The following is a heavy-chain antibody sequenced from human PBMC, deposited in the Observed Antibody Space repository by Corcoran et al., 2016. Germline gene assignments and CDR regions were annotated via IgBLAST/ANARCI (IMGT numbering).Heavy chain of an antibody. CDR3: ARSLTNGWLLRFSVAN. V-gene: IGHV1-18*01. CDR2: ISAYDGNT. CDR1: GYTFTSYS. D-gene: IGHD2-15*01. Sequence: QVQLVQSGAEVKKPGASVKVSCKASGYTFTSYSITWVRQAPGQGLEWMGWISAYDGNTNYAQNIQGRVTLTTDSSTSTAYMELRSLTSDDTAGYYCARSLTNGWLLRFSVANWGQGTLVTVSS. J-gene: IGHJ4*02.